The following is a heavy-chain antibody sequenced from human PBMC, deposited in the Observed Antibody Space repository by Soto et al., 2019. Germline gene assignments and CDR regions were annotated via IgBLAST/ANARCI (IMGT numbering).Heavy chain of an antibody. J-gene: IGHJ4*02. V-gene: IGHV3-23*01. Sequence: GGSLRLSCAASGFTFNTYAMSWVRQAPGKGLEWVSSITKTADKTYYADSAKGRFTISRDNPANTVDLQMNSLRAEDTAIYFCAKDWRTGADGIDFWGQGILVTVSS. CDR3: AKDWRTGADGIDF. D-gene: IGHD3-3*01. CDR2: ITKTADKT. CDR1: GFTFNTYA.